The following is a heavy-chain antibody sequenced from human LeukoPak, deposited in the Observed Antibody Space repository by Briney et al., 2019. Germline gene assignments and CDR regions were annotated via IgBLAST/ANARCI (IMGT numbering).Heavy chain of an antibody. J-gene: IGHJ5*01. CDR2: MSGSGDST. Sequence: PGGSLTLSCAVSGFTLTSYAMSWVRQAPGKGLEWVSAMSGSGDSTNYADSVKRRFTISRENSKYTVYRQMNSLRADDTVVYYCTKNIRGWSNSSGQGTPVTASS. CDR3: TKNIRGWSNS. V-gene: IGHV3-23*01. CDR1: GFTLTSYA. D-gene: IGHD2/OR15-2a*01.